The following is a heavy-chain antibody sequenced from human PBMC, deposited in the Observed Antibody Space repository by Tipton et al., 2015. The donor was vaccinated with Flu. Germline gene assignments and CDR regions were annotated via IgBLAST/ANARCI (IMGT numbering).Heavy chain of an antibody. V-gene: IGHV4-61*02. J-gene: IGHJ4*02. D-gene: IGHD3-3*01. CDR1: GGPISSGSYY. Sequence: LRLSCTASGGPISSGSYYWSWIRQPAGKGLEWIGRIYTSGSTNYNPSLKSRVTISVDTSKNQFSLKLSSVTAADTAVYYCARSKYPPQGGVVDDYWGQGTLVTVSS. CDR2: IYTSGST. CDR3: ARSKYPPQGGVVDDY.